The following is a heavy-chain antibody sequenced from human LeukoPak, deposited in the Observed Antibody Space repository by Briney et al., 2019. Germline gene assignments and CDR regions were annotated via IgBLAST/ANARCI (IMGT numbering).Heavy chain of an antibody. CDR2: IYHSGST. V-gene: IGHV4-4*02. Sequence: SGTLSLTCDVSGGAISSSNWWSWVRQPPGKGLEWIGEIYHSGSTNYNPSLKSRVTISVDKSKNQFSLKLSSVTAADTAVYYCARGRYCSNTGCQTNYYYYGMDVWGQGTTVTVSS. CDR1: GGAISSSNW. D-gene: IGHD2-2*01. J-gene: IGHJ6*02. CDR3: ARGRYCSNTGCQTNYYYYGMDV.